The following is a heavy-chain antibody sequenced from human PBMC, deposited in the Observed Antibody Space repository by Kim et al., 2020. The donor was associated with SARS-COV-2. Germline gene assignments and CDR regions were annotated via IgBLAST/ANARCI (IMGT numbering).Heavy chain of an antibody. J-gene: IGHJ6*02. V-gene: IGHV3-33*08. CDR3: ARDHFVIGAEEIAAAGEYYYYGMDV. D-gene: IGHD6-13*01. CDR2: IWYDGSNK. Sequence: GGSLRLSCAASGFTFSSYGMHWVRQAPGKGLEWVAVIWYDGSNKYYADSVKGRFTISRDNSKNTLYLQMNSLRAEDTAVYYCARDHFVIGAEEIAAAGEYYYYGMDVWGQGTTVTVSS. CDR1: GFTFSSYG.